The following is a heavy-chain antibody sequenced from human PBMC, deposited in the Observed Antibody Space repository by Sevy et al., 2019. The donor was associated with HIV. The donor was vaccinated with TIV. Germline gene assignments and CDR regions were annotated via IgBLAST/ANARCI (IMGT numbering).Heavy chain of an antibody. V-gene: IGHV3-33*01. CDR1: GFTFNSYG. CDR3: ERDGAIVGGDLDY. J-gene: IGHJ4*02. Sequence: GGSLRLSCAASGFTFNSYGMHWVRQAPGKGLEWVALIWYDGSNKYYADSVRGRFTVSRDNSKNTKYLQMNSLRAEDTAVYYCERDGAIVGGDLDYWGQGTLVTVSS. CDR2: IWYDGSNK. D-gene: IGHD1-26*01.